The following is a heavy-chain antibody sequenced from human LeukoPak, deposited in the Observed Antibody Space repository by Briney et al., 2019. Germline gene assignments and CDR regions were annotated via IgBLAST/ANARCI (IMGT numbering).Heavy chain of an antibody. CDR2: ISHTGTI. J-gene: IGHJ4*02. Sequence: SETLSLTCAVYGGSFSGHSWSWIRQAPGKGLEWIGEISHTGTINYNPSLKSRVTISAGTSKNQFSLRLSSVTAADTAVYYCARHVHVSMIVVILSDYFDYWGRGTLVSVSS. CDR3: ARHVHVSMIVVILSDYFDY. V-gene: IGHV4-34*01. D-gene: IGHD3-22*01. CDR1: GGSFSGHS.